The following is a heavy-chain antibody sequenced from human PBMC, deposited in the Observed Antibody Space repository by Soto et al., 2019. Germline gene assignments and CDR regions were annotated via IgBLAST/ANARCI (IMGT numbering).Heavy chain of an antibody. D-gene: IGHD3-10*01. CDR1: GDSVSSNSAA. CDR3: AREAISMVRGVTSYFYYYGMDV. V-gene: IGHV6-1*01. Sequence: SQTLSLTCALSGDSVSSNSAAWNWIRQSPSRGLEWLGRTYYRSKWSNDYAVSVKSRITINPDTSKNQFSLQLNSVTPEDTAVYYCAREAISMVRGVTSYFYYYGMDVWGQGTTVTVSS. CDR2: TYYRSKWSN. J-gene: IGHJ6*01.